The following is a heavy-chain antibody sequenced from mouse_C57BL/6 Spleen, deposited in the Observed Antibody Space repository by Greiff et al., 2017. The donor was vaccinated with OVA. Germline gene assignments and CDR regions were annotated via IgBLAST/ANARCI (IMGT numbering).Heavy chain of an antibody. CDR3: AREYYGSSPWFAY. Sequence: QVQLQQPGAELVRPGTSVKLSCKASGYTFTSYWMHWVKQRPGQGLEWIGVIDPSDSYTNYNQKFKGKATLTVDTSSSTAYMQLSSLTSEDSAVYYCAREYYGSSPWFAYWGQGTLVTVSA. V-gene: IGHV1-59*01. D-gene: IGHD1-1*01. CDR2: IDPSDSYT. J-gene: IGHJ3*01. CDR1: GYTFTSYW.